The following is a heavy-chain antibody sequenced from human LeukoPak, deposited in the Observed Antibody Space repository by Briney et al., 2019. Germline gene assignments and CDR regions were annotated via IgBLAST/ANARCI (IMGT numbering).Heavy chain of an antibody. Sequence: GGSLRLSCVASGFTFSSYAMSWVRQAPGKGLEWVSMIRNSGGTTDYADSVKGRFTISRDNSENTVFLQMDSLRVEDTAVYYCARELSQIVWGGLDYGGQGTLVSVSS. V-gene: IGHV3-23*01. CDR3: ARELSQIVWGGLDY. CDR1: GFTFSSYA. J-gene: IGHJ4*02. D-gene: IGHD2-21*01. CDR2: IRNSGGTT.